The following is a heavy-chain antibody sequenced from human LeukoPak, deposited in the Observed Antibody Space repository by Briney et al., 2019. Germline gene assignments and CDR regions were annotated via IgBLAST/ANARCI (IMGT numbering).Heavy chain of an antibody. CDR1: GFTVSSNY. J-gene: IGHJ3*02. D-gene: IGHD3-10*01. V-gene: IGHV3-66*01. Sequence: SGGSLRLSCAAPGFTVSSNYMSWVRQAPGKGLEWVSVIYSGGSTYYADSVKGRFTISRDNSKNTLYLQMNSLRAEDTAVYYCARGRILWFGEFHDAFDIWGQGTMVTVSS. CDR2: IYSGGST. CDR3: ARGRILWFGEFHDAFDI.